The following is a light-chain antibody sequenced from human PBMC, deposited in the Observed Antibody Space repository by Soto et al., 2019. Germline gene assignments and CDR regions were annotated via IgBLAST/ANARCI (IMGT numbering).Light chain of an antibody. V-gene: IGKV3-15*01. Sequence: ILMTPSPSTLSVSPGERATLSCGASQSISRKLAWYQQKPGQAPRLLIFGAFTRATGIPARFSGSGSGTDFTLTISSLQSEDFAVYYCQHYKTWPLTFGGGTKVDNK. J-gene: IGKJ4*01. CDR1: QSISRK. CDR3: QHYKTWPLT. CDR2: GAF.